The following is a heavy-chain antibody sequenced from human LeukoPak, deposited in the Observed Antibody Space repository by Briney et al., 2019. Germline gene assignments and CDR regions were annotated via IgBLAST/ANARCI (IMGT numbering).Heavy chain of an antibody. V-gene: IGHV3-23*01. D-gene: IGHD2-2*01. CDR2: ISGSGGST. Sequence: PGGSLRLSCAASGFTFSSYAMSWVRQALGKGLVWVSAISGSGGSTYYADSVKGRFTISRDNSKNTLYLQMNSLRAEDTAVYYCAKETYCSSTSCRAQVGHFQHWGQGTLVTVSS. CDR3: AKETYCSSTSCRAQVGHFQH. J-gene: IGHJ1*01. CDR1: GFTFSSYA.